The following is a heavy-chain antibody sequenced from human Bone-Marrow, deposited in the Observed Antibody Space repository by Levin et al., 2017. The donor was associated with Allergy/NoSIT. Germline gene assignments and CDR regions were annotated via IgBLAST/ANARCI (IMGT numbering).Heavy chain of an antibody. J-gene: IGHJ4*02. D-gene: IGHD6-19*01. V-gene: IGHV6-1*01. CDR2: TYYRSKWYH. Sequence: SQTLSLTCAISGDSFPSISAAWNWIRQSPSRGLEWLGRTYYRSKWYHDYAGSVKSRITINPDTSKNQFSLQLNSVTPEDTVLYYCVRTSGWSYDYWGQGTLVSVSS. CDR1: GDSFPSISAA. CDR3: VRTSGWSYDY.